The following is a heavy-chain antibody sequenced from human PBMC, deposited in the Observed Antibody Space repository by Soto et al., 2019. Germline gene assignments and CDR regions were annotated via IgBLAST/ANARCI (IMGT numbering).Heavy chain of an antibody. CDR3: AKNQGVELVPLATVDWFDP. J-gene: IGHJ5*02. CDR2: ISGSGFKK. D-gene: IGHD1-26*01. CDR1: GLTFSDYY. Sequence: VQLEESGGGLVKPGGSLRLSCEVSGLTFSDYYMSWIRQAPGKGLEWISSISGSGFKKYYADSVKGRFTISRDNSKSTVYLELNNLSAEDTAVYHCAKNQGVELVPLATVDWFDPWGQGSVVTVSS. V-gene: IGHV3-23*04.